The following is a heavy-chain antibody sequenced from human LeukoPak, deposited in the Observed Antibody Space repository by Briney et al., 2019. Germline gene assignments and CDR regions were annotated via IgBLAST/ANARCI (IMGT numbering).Heavy chain of an antibody. V-gene: IGHV4-34*01. J-gene: IGHJ6*03. CDR1: GGSFSGYY. CDR3: ARAGYSSSWYQYYYMDV. D-gene: IGHD6-13*01. CDR2: INHSGST. Sequence: TSETLSLTCAVYGGSFSGYYWSWIRQPPGKGLEWIGDINHSGSTNYNPSLKSRVTISVDTSKNQFSLKLSSVTAADPAVYYCARAGYSSSWYQYYYMDVWGKGTTVTVSS.